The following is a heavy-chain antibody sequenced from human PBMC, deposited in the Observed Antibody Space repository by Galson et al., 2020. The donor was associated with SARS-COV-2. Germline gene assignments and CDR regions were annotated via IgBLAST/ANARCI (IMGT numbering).Heavy chain of an antibody. J-gene: IGHJ4*02. CDR1: GFTVSSNY. CDR2: IYSGGIT. V-gene: IGHV3-53*01. Sequence: GGSLRLSCAASGFTVSSNYMSWVRQAPGKGLEWVSVIYSGGITYYADSVKGRFTISRDNSKNTLYLQMNSLRAEDTAVYYCARDLMVRGVDYWGQGTLVTVSS. CDR3: ARDLMVRGVDY. D-gene: IGHD3-10*01.